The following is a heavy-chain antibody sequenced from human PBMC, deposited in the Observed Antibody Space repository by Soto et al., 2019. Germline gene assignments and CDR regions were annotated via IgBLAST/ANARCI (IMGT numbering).Heavy chain of an antibody. Sequence: TSETLSLTCAVYGGSFSGYYWSWIRQPPGKGLEWIGYIYYSGSTNYNPSLKSRVTISVDTSKNQFSLKLSSVTAADTAVYYCARVDYDSSKAKRWFDPWGQGTLVTVSS. CDR1: GGSFSGYY. CDR3: ARVDYDSSKAKRWFDP. J-gene: IGHJ5*02. CDR2: IYYSGST. D-gene: IGHD3-22*01. V-gene: IGHV4-59*01.